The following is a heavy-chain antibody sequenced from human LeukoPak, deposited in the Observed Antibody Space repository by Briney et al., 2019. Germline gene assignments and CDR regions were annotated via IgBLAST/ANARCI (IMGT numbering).Heavy chain of an antibody. D-gene: IGHD6-13*01. Sequence: PSETLSLTCTVSGGSISSSGYSWGWIRQPPGKGLEWIGSIYYSGSTYYNPSLKSRVTISVDTSENQFSLKLNSVTAADTAVYYCARHGIGDSSRDYFDYWGQGTLVTVSS. CDR3: ARHGIGDSSRDYFDY. CDR2: IYYSGST. CDR1: GGSISSSGYS. V-gene: IGHV4-39*01. J-gene: IGHJ4*02.